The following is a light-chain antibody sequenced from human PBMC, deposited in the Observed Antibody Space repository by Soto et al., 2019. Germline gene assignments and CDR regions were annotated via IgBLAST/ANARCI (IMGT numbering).Light chain of an antibody. J-gene: IGKJ4*01. V-gene: IGKV3-11*01. CDR3: RQRYNWPLT. Sequence: TVLTQSPATLSLSPGERATLSCKASQSIGNSLGWFQQKPGQAPRLLIDDAFNGATGIPARFTGRGSGSDFTLTISSLEPEDFGVYYCRQRYNWPLTFGGGTKVEIK. CDR1: QSIGNS. CDR2: DAF.